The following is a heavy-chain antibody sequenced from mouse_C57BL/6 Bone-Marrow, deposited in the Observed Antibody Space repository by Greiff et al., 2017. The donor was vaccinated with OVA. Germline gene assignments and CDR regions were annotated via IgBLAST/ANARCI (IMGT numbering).Heavy chain of an antibody. CDR3: ARFPYYYGSSHWYFDV. V-gene: IGHV1-54*01. CDR1: GYAFTNYL. D-gene: IGHD1-1*01. Sequence: QVHVKQSGAELVRPGTSVKVSCKASGYAFTNYLIEWVKQRPGQGLEWIGVINPGSGGTNYNEKFKGKATLTADKSSSTAYMQLSSLTSEDSAVYFCARFPYYYGSSHWYFDVWGTGTTVTVSS. CDR2: INPGSGGT. J-gene: IGHJ1*03.